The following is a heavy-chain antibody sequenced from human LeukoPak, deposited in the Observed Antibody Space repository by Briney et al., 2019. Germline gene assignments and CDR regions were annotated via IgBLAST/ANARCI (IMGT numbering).Heavy chain of an antibody. Sequence: ASVKVSCKASGYPFPSYDISWVRQAPGQGLEWMGRINSYSGNTKYVQNPQGRVTMTTDTSTSTTYMELRSLRSDDTAVYYCARDIAARFDSWGQGTLVTVSS. J-gene: IGHJ4*02. V-gene: IGHV1-18*01. CDR2: INSYSGNT. CDR1: GYPFPSYD. D-gene: IGHD6-6*01. CDR3: ARDIAARFDS.